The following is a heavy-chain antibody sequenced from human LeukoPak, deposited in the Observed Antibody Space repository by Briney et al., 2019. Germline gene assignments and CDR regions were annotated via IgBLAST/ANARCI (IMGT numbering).Heavy chain of an antibody. D-gene: IGHD5-24*01. V-gene: IGHV3-23*01. CDR2: TSSSDAGT. J-gene: IGHJ4*02. CDR3: AKGAKMATSIDY. CDR1: GFTLSAYA. Sequence: GGSLRLSCAASGFTLSAYAMSWVGQTPGKGLEWVAATSSSDAGTYHADCVRGRFTISRDNSKNTLYLQMNSLRAEDTAVYYCAKGAKMATSIDYWGQGTLVTVSS.